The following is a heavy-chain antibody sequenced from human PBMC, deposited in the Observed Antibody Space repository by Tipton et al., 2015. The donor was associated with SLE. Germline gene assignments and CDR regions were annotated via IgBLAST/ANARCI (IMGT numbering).Heavy chain of an antibody. Sequence: QLVQSGPEVKKPGASVKVSCKVSGYTFSDHYIHWVRQAPGQGLEWMGRINPISGGTNYARKFQDRVTVTRDTSVSTAYMELSSLRSDDTAVYYCAKAVTGHFTHWGQGTPVTVSS. CDR3: AKAVTGHFTH. D-gene: IGHD2-21*02. J-gene: IGHJ4*02. CDR2: INPISGGT. V-gene: IGHV1-2*06. CDR1: GYTFSDHY.